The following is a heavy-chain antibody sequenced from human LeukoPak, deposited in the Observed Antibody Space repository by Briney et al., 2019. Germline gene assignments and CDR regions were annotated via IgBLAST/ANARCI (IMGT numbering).Heavy chain of an antibody. Sequence: GASVKVSCKASGYNFNNYGITWVRQAPGQGLGWMGWISAYNGNTNYAQKLQGRVTMTTDTSTSTAYMELRSLRSDDTAVYYCARRGYDPRAFDIWGQGTMVTVSS. D-gene: IGHD2-15*01. V-gene: IGHV1-18*01. CDR2: ISAYNGNT. J-gene: IGHJ3*02. CDR1: GYNFNNYG. CDR3: ARRGYDPRAFDI.